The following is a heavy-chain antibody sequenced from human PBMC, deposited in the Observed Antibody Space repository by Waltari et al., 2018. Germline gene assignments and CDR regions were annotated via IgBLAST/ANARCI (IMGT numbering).Heavy chain of an antibody. CDR3: ARATGNQLALDS. J-gene: IGHJ4*02. CDR2: LFYSGST. V-gene: IGHV4-39*07. Sequence: QLHLQESGPGLVKPSETLSLTCSVSGGSISSSMYFWGWIRQPPGQGLGWIGSLFYSGSTSYNPSVKSRVTISRDTSNNHFSLKLTSVTAADTALYYCARATGNQLALDSWGRGILVTVSS. D-gene: IGHD6-13*01. CDR1: GGSISSSMYF.